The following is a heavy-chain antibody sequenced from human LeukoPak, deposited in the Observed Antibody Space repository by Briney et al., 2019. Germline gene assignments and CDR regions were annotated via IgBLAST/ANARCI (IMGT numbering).Heavy chain of an antibody. D-gene: IGHD3-22*01. J-gene: IGHJ4*02. CDR3: AKGSYYDSSGSFYFDY. V-gene: IGHV3-23*01. CDR1: GFTFSNYA. CDR2: ISGSGDNT. Sequence: GGSLRLSCAASGFTFSNYAMSWVRQAPGKGLEWVSGISGSGDNTYYADSVKGRFTISRDNSKNTLYVQVNSLGTEGTAAYYCAKGSYYDSSGSFYFDYWGQGTLVTVSS.